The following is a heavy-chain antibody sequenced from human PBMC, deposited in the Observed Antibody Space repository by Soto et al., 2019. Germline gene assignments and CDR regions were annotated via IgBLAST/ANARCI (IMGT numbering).Heavy chain of an antibody. V-gene: IGHV3-30*18. CDR1: GFTFSSYG. D-gene: IGHD5-18*01. J-gene: IGHJ4*02. Sequence: GGSLRLSCAASGFTFSSYGMYWVRQAPGKGLEWVAAISYDGSNKYHADSVKGRFTISRDNSKNTVYLQMNSLRAEDTAVYYCAKDIVRYTYGACDYWGQGALVTVSS. CDR2: ISYDGSNK. CDR3: AKDIVRYTYGACDY.